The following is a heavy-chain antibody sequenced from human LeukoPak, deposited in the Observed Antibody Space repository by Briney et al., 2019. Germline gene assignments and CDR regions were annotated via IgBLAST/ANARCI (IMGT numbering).Heavy chain of an antibody. Sequence: ASVKVSCKASGYTFTSYGISWVRQAPGQGLEWMGWISAYNGNTSYAQKLQGRVTMTTDTSTSTAYMELRSLRSDDTAVYYCARDSSPGRYFDWLLLNNWFDPWGQGTLVTVSS. V-gene: IGHV1-18*01. CDR2: ISAYNGNT. CDR3: ARDSSPGRYFDWLLLNNWFDP. J-gene: IGHJ5*02. CDR1: GYTFTSYG. D-gene: IGHD3-9*01.